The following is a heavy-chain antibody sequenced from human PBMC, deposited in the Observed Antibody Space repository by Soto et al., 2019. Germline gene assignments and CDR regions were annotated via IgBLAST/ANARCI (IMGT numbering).Heavy chain of an antibody. D-gene: IGHD4-17*01. CDR3: ARAHDYGDYATQYNWFDP. CDR1: GGTFSSYA. Sequence: GASVKVSCKASGGTFSSYAISWVRQAPGQGLEWMGGIIPIFGTANYAQKFQGRVTITADESTSTAYMELSSLRSEDTAVYYCARAHDYGDYATQYNWFDPWGQGTLVTVSS. J-gene: IGHJ5*02. V-gene: IGHV1-69*13. CDR2: IIPIFGTA.